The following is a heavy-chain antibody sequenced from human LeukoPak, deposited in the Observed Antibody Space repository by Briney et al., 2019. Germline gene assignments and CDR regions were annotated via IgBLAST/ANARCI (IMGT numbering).Heavy chain of an antibody. CDR1: GFTFSSYG. CDR2: ISGSGSST. Sequence: PGGSLRLSCAASGFTFSSYGMSWVRQAPGKGLEWVSAISGSGSSTYYAASVKGRFTISRDNSKNTLYLQMNSLRAEDTAVYYCARVGAARPDYWGQGTLVTVSS. J-gene: IGHJ4*02. V-gene: IGHV3-23*01. D-gene: IGHD6-6*01. CDR3: ARVGAARPDY.